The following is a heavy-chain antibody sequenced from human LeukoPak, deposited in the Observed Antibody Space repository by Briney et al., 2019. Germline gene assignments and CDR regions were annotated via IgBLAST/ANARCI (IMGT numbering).Heavy chain of an antibody. CDR3: ASRFIAAAETDY. Sequence: PVKSLRLSCAASGFTFSSYGMHWVRQAPGKGLEWVAGIWYDGSNEYYADSVKGRFTISRDNPKKTLYLQMNSLRAEDTALYYRASRFIAAAETDYWGQGTLVTVSS. CDR2: IWYDGSNE. J-gene: IGHJ4*02. V-gene: IGHV3-33*01. CDR1: GFTFSSYG. D-gene: IGHD6-13*01.